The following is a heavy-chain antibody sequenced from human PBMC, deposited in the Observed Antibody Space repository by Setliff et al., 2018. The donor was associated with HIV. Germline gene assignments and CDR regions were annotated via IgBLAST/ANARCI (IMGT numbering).Heavy chain of an antibody. Sequence: ASVKVSCKASGYTFTNYYMHWVRQAPGQGLEWMGWINPNRGGTNYAQKFQGRVSIARDTSASTAYMELSSLRSEDTAVYYCARVQTMAVAGTQYYYMDVWGKGTTVTVSS. CDR1: GYTFTNYY. CDR3: ARVQTMAVAGTQYYYMDV. V-gene: IGHV1-2*02. D-gene: IGHD6-19*01. CDR2: INPNRGGT. J-gene: IGHJ6*03.